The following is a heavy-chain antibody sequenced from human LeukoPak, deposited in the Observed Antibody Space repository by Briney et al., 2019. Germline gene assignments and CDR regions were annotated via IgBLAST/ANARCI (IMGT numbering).Heavy chain of an antibody. CDR1: GGSISSSSYD. Sequence: SETLSLTCTVSGGSISSSSYDWGWLRQPPGKGLEWIGTIYYNGNTYYNPSLKSRVTISVDTSKNQFSLKLSSVTAADTAVYYCANLGGSAYYDFRAFDIWGQGTMVTVSS. J-gene: IGHJ3*02. V-gene: IGHV4-39*01. CDR2: IYYNGNT. CDR3: ANLGGSAYYDFRAFDI. D-gene: IGHD3-3*01.